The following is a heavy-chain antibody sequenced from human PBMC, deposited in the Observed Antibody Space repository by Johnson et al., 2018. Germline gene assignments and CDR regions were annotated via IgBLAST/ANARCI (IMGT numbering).Heavy chain of an antibody. CDR2: MYSSGSP. Sequence: QVQLQESGPGLVKPSETXSLTCTVSGGSISIYYWSWIRQPPGKGLEWIGYMYSSGSPNYNPSLQSRVTISVDTSKNQFSLRLSSVTAADTAVYYCARHLTVDAFDIWGQGTMVTVSS. CDR3: ARHLTVDAFDI. J-gene: IGHJ3*02. D-gene: IGHD7-27*01. V-gene: IGHV4-59*01. CDR1: GGSISIYY.